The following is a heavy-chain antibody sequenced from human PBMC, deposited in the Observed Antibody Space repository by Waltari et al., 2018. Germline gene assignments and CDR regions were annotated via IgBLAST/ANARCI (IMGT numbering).Heavy chain of an antibody. CDR2: ISQRGSI. J-gene: IGHJ6*04. D-gene: IGHD4-4*01. Sequence: QVHLQPWGAGLLRPSETLSLNCAVYGGSFGGYHWSWVRQSPERGREWIGEISQRGSIHFNPSLQSRLNISIDTSKNQFSLKLRSVTAADTGVYYCARLAQEVTGPIEFIGVWGRGTAVTVSS. CDR1: GGSFGGYH. V-gene: IGHV4-34*02. CDR3: ARLAQEVTGPIEFIGV.